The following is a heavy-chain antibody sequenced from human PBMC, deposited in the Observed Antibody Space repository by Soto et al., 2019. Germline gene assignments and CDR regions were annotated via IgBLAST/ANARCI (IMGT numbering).Heavy chain of an antibody. V-gene: IGHV2-5*02. CDR2: IYWDDDK. D-gene: IGHD6-19*01. Sequence: QITLKESGPTLVKPTQTLTLTCTFSGFSLSTSGVGVGWIRQPPGKALEWLALIYWDDDKRYSPSLKSRLTITKDTSKNQVVLTMTNIDPVDTATYYCAHRSEVAGKGWVDYWGQGTLVTVSS. CDR1: GFSLSTSGVG. CDR3: AHRSEVAGKGWVDY. J-gene: IGHJ4*02.